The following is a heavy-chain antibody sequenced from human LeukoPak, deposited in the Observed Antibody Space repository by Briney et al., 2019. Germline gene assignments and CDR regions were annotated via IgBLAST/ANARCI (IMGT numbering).Heavy chain of an antibody. CDR1: GFTVSSNY. CDR2: ISSSGSTI. Sequence: GGSLRLSCAASGFTVSSNYMSWVRQAPGKGLEWVSYISSSGSTIYYADSVKGRFTISRDNAKNSLYLQMNSLRAEDTAVYYCARGGARYCSSTSCTYWGQGTLVTVSS. D-gene: IGHD2-2*01. V-gene: IGHV3-11*01. J-gene: IGHJ4*02. CDR3: ARGGARYCSSTSCTY.